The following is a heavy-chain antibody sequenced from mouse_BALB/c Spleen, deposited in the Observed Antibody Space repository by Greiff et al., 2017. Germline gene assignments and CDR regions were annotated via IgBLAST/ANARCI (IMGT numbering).Heavy chain of an antibody. Sequence: EVKLQESGPELVKPGASVKMSCKASGYTFTSYVMHWVKQKPGQGLEWIGYINPYNDGTKYNEKFKGKATLTSDKSSSTAYMDLSSLTSEDSAVYYCALGRFAYWGQGTLVTVSA. J-gene: IGHJ3*01. CDR1: GYTFTSYV. CDR3: ALGRFAY. V-gene: IGHV1-14*01. D-gene: IGHD4-1*01. CDR2: INPYNDGT.